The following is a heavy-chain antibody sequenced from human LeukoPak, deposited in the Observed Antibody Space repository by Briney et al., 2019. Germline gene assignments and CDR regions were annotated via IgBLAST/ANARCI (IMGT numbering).Heavy chain of an antibody. V-gene: IGHV3-74*01. CDR1: GFTVSSNY. Sequence: PGGSLRLSCAASGFTVSSNYMSWVRQAPGKGLVWVSRIKTDGSSTSYADSVKGRFTISRDNAKNTLYLQMNSLRAEDTAVYYCARDFMYNNRCTGCWGQGTLVTVSS. CDR2: IKTDGSST. D-gene: IGHD1-14*01. CDR3: ARDFMYNNRCTGC. J-gene: IGHJ4*02.